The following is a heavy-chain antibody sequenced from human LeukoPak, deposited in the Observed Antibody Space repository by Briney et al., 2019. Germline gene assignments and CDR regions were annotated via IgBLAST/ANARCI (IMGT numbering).Heavy chain of an antibody. CDR2: IHYTGSI. CDR1: DDSLSSGTYY. D-gene: IGHD5-12*01. V-gene: IGHV4-31*03. J-gene: IGHJ4*02. Sequence: SRTLSLTCTVSDDSLSSGTYYWNWIRLYPGKGLEWIGCIHYTGSIYYNPSLKSRVTISVDTSKNQFSLNVNSVTAADTAVYYCARGVDRTKIYSWGQGTLVTVSS. CDR3: ARGVDRTKIYS.